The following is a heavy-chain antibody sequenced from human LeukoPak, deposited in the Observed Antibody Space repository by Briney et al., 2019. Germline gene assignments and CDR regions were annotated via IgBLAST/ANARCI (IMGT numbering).Heavy chain of an antibody. Sequence: SETLSLTCTVSGGSISSYYWGWIRQPPGKGLEWIGYIYYSGSTNYNPSLKSRVTISVDTSKNQFSLKLSSVTAADTAVYYCASAKTTVTTPWYFDYWGQGTLVTVSS. CDR3: ASAKTTVTTPWYFDY. J-gene: IGHJ4*02. D-gene: IGHD4-17*01. CDR2: IYYSGST. CDR1: GGSISSYY. V-gene: IGHV4-59*01.